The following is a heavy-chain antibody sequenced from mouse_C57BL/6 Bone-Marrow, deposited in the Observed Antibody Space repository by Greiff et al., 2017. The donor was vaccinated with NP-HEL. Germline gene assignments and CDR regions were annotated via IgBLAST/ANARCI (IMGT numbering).Heavy chain of an antibody. Sequence: QVQLQQSGAELAQPGASVKLSCKASGYPFTSYWLHWVKPRPGQGLEWIGYINPSSGYTKYNQKFKDKATLTADKSSSTAYMHLSSLTYEDAAVYYCARFNPLDYWGQGTTLTVSS. V-gene: IGHV1-7*01. J-gene: IGHJ2*01. CDR2: INPSSGYT. CDR3: ARFNPLDY. CDR1: GYPFTSYW.